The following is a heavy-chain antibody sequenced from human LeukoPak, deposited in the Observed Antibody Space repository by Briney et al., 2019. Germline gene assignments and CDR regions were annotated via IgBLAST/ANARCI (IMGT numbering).Heavy chain of an antibody. CDR2: IRYDGSSK. CDR1: GFTFSSYG. Sequence: GGSLSLSCAAAGFTFSSYGMNWVRQAPGKGLEWVAFIRYDGSSKYCADSVKGRFTISRDNSKNTLYLQMNSLRAEDTAVYYCAKDREYSSSDWGQGTLVTVSS. D-gene: IGHD6-6*01. V-gene: IGHV3-30*02. J-gene: IGHJ4*02. CDR3: AKDREYSSSD.